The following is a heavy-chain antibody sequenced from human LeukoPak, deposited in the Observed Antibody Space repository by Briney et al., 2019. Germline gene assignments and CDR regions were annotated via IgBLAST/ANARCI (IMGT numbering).Heavy chain of an antibody. Sequence: GGSLRLSCAASGFTFSSYGMHWVRQAPGKGLEWVAVISYDGSNKYYADSVKGRFTISRDNSKNTLYLQMNSLRAEDTAVYYCAKDYGDIYYYSGMDVWGQGATVTVSS. CDR1: GFTFSSYG. CDR3: AKDYGDIYYYSGMDV. D-gene: IGHD4-17*01. V-gene: IGHV3-30*18. CDR2: ISYDGSNK. J-gene: IGHJ6*02.